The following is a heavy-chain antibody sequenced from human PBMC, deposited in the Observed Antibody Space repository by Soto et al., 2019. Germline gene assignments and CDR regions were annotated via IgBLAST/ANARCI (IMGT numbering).Heavy chain of an antibody. CDR2: IYWDDDK. V-gene: IGHV2-5*02. J-gene: IGHJ4*02. D-gene: IGHD4-17*01. CDR3: AHGGPTATTLDY. CDR1: GFSLSTSGVG. Sequence: QITLKESGPTLVKPTQTLTLTCTFSGFSLSTSGVGVGWIRQPPGKALEWLALIYWDDDKRYSPSLKNSLTITKDTTKNPLATTITHTDRVDTATYYCAHGGPTATTLDYWGQGPLVTVSS.